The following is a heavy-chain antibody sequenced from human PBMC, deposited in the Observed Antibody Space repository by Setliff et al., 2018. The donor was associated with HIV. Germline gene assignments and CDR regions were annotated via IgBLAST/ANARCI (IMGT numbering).Heavy chain of an antibody. CDR1: GFTFSDYY. CDR3: ANLWEMGA. CDR2: ISSSGTTI. D-gene: IGHD1-26*01. Sequence: GGSLRLSCTASGFTFSDYYMSWIRQSPGKGLEWISYISSSGTTIYYADSVKGRFTISRDNARASLYLEMRSLRAEDTAVYLCANLWEMGAWGQGTLVTVSS. J-gene: IGHJ5*02. V-gene: IGHV3-11*01.